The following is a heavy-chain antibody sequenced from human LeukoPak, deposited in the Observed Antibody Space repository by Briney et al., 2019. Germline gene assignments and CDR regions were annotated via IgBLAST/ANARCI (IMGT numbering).Heavy chain of an antibody. D-gene: IGHD6-6*01. CDR1: GGSFSGYC. CDR3: ARGGGSSSSALDY. V-gene: IGHV4-34*01. CDR2: INHSGST. J-gene: IGHJ4*02. Sequence: SETLSLTCAVYGGSFSGYCWSWIRQPPGKGLEWIGEINHSGSTNYNPSLKSRVTISVDTSKNQFSLKLSSVTAADTAVYYCARGGGSSSSALDYWGQGTLVTVSS.